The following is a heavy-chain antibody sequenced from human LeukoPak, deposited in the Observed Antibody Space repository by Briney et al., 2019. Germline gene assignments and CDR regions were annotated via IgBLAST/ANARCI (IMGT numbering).Heavy chain of an antibody. CDR3: AKMGDYGANSGILY. D-gene: IGHD4-23*01. V-gene: IGHV3-23*01. J-gene: IGHJ4*02. CDR1: GFTFSDYY. Sequence: GGSLRLSCAASGFTFSDYYMSWIRQAPGKGLEWVSAISDSGGSTYYADSVKGRFTISRDNSRSTLYLQMNSLRAEDTAVYYCAKMGDYGANSGILYWGQGTLVTVSS. CDR2: ISDSGGST.